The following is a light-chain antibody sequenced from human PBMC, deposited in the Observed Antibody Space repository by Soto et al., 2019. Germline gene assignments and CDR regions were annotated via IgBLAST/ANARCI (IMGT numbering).Light chain of an antibody. CDR1: QGISSF. CDR2: GAS. Sequence: IQLTQSPSSLSASVGDRVTITCRASQGISSFLALYQQKPGKAPKLLIYGASTLQSGVPSRFSGSGSGTDFTLTIGSLQPEDFAAYYCQQHNSFPIPFGPGTKVDIK. V-gene: IGKV1-9*01. J-gene: IGKJ3*01. CDR3: QQHNSFPIP.